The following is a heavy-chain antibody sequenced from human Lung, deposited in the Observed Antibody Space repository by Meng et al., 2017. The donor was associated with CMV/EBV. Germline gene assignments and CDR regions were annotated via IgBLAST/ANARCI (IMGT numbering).Heavy chain of an antibody. CDR3: LRRSGGAV. V-gene: IGHV4-4*02. CDR1: CASITYHQL. CDR2: IPHRGSS. D-gene: IGHD2-21*01. J-gene: IGHJ4*02. Sequence: VPSGGARPALAQPSASTSLTCAVCCASITYHQLWPWARQPPWRGLEWIWEIPHRGSSASNPSLKSRVSMSIDKSKNQFSLQLTSVTAAYTAVYHCLRRSGGAVWGQGTLVTVSS.